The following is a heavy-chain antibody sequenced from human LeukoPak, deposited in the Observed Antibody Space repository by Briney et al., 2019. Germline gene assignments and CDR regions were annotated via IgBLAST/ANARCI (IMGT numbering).Heavy chain of an antibody. CDR1: GFTFSTYG. D-gene: IGHD3-9*01. Sequence: GGSLRLSCAASGFTFSTYGMHWVRQAPGKGLEWVAFIRYDGSNKYYADSVKGRFTISRDNSKNTLYLQMNSLRAEDTAVYYCARADYDILTGYSWFDPWGQGTLVTVSS. CDR2: IRYDGSNK. J-gene: IGHJ5*02. CDR3: ARADYDILTGYSWFDP. V-gene: IGHV3-30*02.